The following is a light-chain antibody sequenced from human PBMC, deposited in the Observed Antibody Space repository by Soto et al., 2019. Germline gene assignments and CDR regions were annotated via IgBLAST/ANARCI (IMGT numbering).Light chain of an antibody. J-gene: IGKJ4*01. Sequence: EIVLTQSPATLSLSPGERATLSCRASQSVSSYLAWYQQKPGQAPRLLIYDASNRATGIPARFSGSGSGTDFTLTISNLEPEDFAIYYCHQRSNWPLTFGGGTKLEI. CDR2: DAS. V-gene: IGKV3-11*01. CDR1: QSVSSY. CDR3: HQRSNWPLT.